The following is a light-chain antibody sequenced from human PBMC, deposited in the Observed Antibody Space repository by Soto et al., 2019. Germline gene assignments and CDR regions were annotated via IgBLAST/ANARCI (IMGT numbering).Light chain of an antibody. Sequence: IQLTHSPSSLSASVLYRVTITFLSSQAIGSYLAWYQQKPGKAPKLLIYAASTLQSGVPSGFSGRGSGTDFTLTISSLQPEDFATYYCQQTYTSRPWTFGRGTKVDIK. CDR2: AAS. CDR3: QQTYTSRPWT. J-gene: IGKJ1*01. CDR1: QAIGSY. V-gene: IGKV1-9*01.